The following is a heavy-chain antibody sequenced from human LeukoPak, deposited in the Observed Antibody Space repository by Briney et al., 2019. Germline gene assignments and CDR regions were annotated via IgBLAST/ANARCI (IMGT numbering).Heavy chain of an antibody. CDR2: INAGNGNT. J-gene: IGHJ4*02. CDR1: GGTFSSYA. D-gene: IGHD6-13*01. CDR3: ARGGFTYSSSWYEEFDY. Sequence: ASVKVSCKASGGTFSSYAISWVRQAPGQGLEWMGWINAGNGNTKYSQKFQGRVTITRDTSASTAYMELSSLRSEDTAVYYCARGGFTYSSSWYEEFDYWGQGTLVTVSS. V-gene: IGHV1-3*01.